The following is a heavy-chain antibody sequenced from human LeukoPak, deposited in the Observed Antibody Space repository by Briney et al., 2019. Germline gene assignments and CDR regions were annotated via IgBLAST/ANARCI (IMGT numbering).Heavy chain of an antibody. Sequence: ASVKVSCKASGYTFTSYYMHWVRQAPGQGLEWMGLINPSGGTTRYAQKFQGRVTMTRDLSTSTDYMELSSLRSDDTAVYFCARGDYWGQGTLVTVSS. CDR1: GYTFTSYY. J-gene: IGHJ4*02. CDR2: INPSGGTT. V-gene: IGHV1-46*01. CDR3: ARGDY.